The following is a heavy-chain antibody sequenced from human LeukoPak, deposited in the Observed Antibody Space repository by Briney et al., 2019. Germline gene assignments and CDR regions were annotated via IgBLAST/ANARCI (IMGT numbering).Heavy chain of an antibody. Sequence: PSETLSLTCAVYGGSFNGYYWTWIRQFPGKGLEWIGEISHSGRTNYNPSLKSRVTISVDTSKNQFSLQLNSVTPEDTALYYCARGGLVRGTINSLIGFDIWGQGIMVTVSS. CDR2: ISHSGRT. D-gene: IGHD3-10*01. V-gene: IGHV4-34*01. J-gene: IGHJ3*02. CDR3: ARGGLVRGTINSLIGFDI. CDR1: GGSFNGYY.